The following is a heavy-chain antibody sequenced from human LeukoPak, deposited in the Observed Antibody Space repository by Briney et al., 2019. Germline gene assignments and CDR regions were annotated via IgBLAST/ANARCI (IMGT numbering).Heavy chain of an antibody. D-gene: IGHD3-22*01. Sequence: GASVKVSCKASGYTFTGYYMHWVRQAPEQGLEWMGWINPNSGGTNYAQKFQGWVTMTRDTSISTAYMELSRLRSDDTAVYYCARVGASYYYDSSGYYSFDYWGQGTLVTVSS. V-gene: IGHV1-2*04. CDR1: GYTFTGYY. J-gene: IGHJ4*02. CDR3: ARVGASYYYDSSGYYSFDY. CDR2: INPNSGGT.